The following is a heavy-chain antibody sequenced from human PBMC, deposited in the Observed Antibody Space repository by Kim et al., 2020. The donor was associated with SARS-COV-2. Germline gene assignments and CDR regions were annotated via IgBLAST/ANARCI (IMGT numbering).Heavy chain of an antibody. Sequence: SETLSLTCTASGGSISSSSYYWGWIRQPPGKGLEWIGSIYYSGTTYYNPSLKSRVTISVDTSKNQFSLKLSSVTAADTAVYYCARRRGIAVAGLYWFDPWGQGTLVTVSS. V-gene: IGHV4-39*01. D-gene: IGHD6-19*01. J-gene: IGHJ5*02. CDR1: GGSISSSSYY. CDR2: IYYSGTT. CDR3: ARRRGIAVAGLYWFDP.